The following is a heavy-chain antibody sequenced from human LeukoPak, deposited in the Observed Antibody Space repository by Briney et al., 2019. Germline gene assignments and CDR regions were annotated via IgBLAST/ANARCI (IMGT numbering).Heavy chain of an antibody. V-gene: IGHV3-30*18. D-gene: IGHD2-15*01. CDR1: GFTFSSYG. CDR3: AKDGRVGYCSGGGCYSTFYNWFDP. J-gene: IGHJ5*02. Sequence: GGSLRLSCAASGFTFSSYGMHWVRQAPGKGLEWVAVISYDGSNKYYADSVKCRFTISRDNSKNTLYLQMNSLRAEDTAVYYCAKDGRVGYCSGGGCYSTFYNWFDPWGQGTLVTVSS. CDR2: ISYDGSNK.